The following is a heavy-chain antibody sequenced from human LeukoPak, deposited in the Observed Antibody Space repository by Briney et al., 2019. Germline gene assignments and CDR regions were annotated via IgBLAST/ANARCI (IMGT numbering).Heavy chain of an antibody. J-gene: IGHJ3*01. CDR3: ARGGAYSRV. CDR1: GFTFSSYG. D-gene: IGHD2-15*01. CDR2: IKHDGGVK. Sequence: PGRSLRLSCAASGFTFSSYGMHWVRQAPGKGMEWVANIKHDGGVKYYVDSVRGRFTISRDNAKNSLYLQMNSLRAEDTAVYYCARGGAYSRVWGQGTMVTVSS. V-gene: IGHV3-7*03.